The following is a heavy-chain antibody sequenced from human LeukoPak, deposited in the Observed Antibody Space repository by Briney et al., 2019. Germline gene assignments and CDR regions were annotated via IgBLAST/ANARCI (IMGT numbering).Heavy chain of an antibody. D-gene: IGHD6-19*01. Sequence: SETLSLTCTVSGGSISSSSYYWGWIRQPPGKGLEWIGYIYYSGSTNYNPSLKSRVTISVDTSKNQFSLKLSSVTAADTAIYYCARETSLPGYSGGLGFNYWGQGTLVTVSS. CDR1: GGSISSSSYY. J-gene: IGHJ4*02. CDR2: IYYSGST. CDR3: ARETSLPGYSGGLGFNY. V-gene: IGHV4-61*01.